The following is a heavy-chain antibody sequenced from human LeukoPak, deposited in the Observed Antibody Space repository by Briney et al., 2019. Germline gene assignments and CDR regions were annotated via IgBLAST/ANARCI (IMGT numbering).Heavy chain of an antibody. CDR1: GGSISSYY. D-gene: IGHD3-10*01. V-gene: IGHV4-4*09. CDR2: IYTSGST. Sequence: SETLSLTCAVSGGSISSYYWSWIRKPPGKGLEWIGYIYTSGSTNYNPSLKSRVTISVDTSKNQFSLKLSSVTAADTAVYYCARFSTMVRGVIITRYYYGMDVWGQGTTVTVSS. J-gene: IGHJ6*02. CDR3: ARFSTMVRGVIITRYYYGMDV.